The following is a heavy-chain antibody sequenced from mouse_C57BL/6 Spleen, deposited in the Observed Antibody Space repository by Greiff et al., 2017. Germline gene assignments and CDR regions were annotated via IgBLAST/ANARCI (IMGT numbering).Heavy chain of an antibody. CDR1: GYAFSSYW. CDR2: IYPGDGDT. CDR3: ARSVGSSYYWYFDV. Sequence: VQLQQSGAELVKPGASVKISCKASGYAFSSYWMNWVKQRPGKGLEWIGQIYPGDGDTNYNGKFKGKATLTADKSSSTAYMQLSSLTSEDSAVYFCARSVGSSYYWYFDVWGTGTTVTVSS. J-gene: IGHJ1*03. V-gene: IGHV1-80*01. D-gene: IGHD1-1*01.